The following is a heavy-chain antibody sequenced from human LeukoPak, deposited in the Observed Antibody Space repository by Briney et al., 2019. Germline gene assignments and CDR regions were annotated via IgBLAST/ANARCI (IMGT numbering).Heavy chain of an antibody. D-gene: IGHD4-23*01. J-gene: IGHJ5*02. CDR1: GGSFSGYY. CDR2: INHSGST. Sequence: SEALSLTCAVYGGSFSGYYWSWIRQPPGKGLEWIGEINHSGSTNYNPSLKSRVAISVDTSKNQFSLKLSSVTAADTAVYYCARDDCGGTTWSQGTLVTVSS. V-gene: IGHV4-34*01. CDR3: ARDDCGGTT.